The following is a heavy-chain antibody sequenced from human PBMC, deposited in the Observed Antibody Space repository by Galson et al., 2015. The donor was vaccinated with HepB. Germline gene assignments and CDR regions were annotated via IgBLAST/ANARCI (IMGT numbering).Heavy chain of an antibody. Sequence: SVKVSCKASGFTFTSSAMQWVRQARGKRLEWIGWIVVGSGNTNYAQKFQERVTITRDMSKSTAYMELSSLRCQDTAVYYCAARGSNGESYFDYWGQGTLVTVSS. CDR3: AARGSNGESYFDY. CDR1: GFTFTSSA. J-gene: IGHJ4*02. V-gene: IGHV1-58*02. D-gene: IGHD2-8*01. CDR2: IVVGSGNT.